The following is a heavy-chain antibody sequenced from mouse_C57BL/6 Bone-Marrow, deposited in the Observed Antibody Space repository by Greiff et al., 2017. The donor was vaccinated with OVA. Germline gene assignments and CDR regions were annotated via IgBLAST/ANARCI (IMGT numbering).Heavy chain of an antibody. J-gene: IGHJ2*01. CDR3: AMNYPCDY. Sequence: VQLQQSGPELVKPGDSVKISCKASGYSFTGYFMNWVMQSHGKSLEWIGRINPYNGDTFYNQKFKGKATLTVDNSSSTAHMGLRSLTSEDSAVYYCAMNYPCDYWGKGTTLTVSS. V-gene: IGHV1-20*01. CDR2: INPYNGDT. CDR1: GYSFTGYF. D-gene: IGHD2-1*01.